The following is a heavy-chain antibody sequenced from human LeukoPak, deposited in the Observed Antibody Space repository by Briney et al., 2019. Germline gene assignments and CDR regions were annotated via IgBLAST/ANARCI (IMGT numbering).Heavy chain of an antibody. CDR2: IIPRLGTT. J-gene: IGHJ4*02. CDR1: GGTFNSYA. Sequence: ASVKVSCKASGGTFNSYAINWVRQAPGQGLEWMGGIIPRLGTTKYIEKFQGRTTITTDDSTTTAYMELTSLRSEDTAVYYCAADGTDWGQGTLVTVSS. CDR3: AADGTD. V-gene: IGHV1-69*05.